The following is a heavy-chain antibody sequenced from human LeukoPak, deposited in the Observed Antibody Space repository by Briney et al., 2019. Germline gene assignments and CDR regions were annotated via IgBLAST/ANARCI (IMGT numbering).Heavy chain of an antibody. CDR2: ISWNSGSI. CDR1: GFTFDDYA. D-gene: IGHD2-8*01. V-gene: IGHV3-9*03. Sequence: GGSLRLSCAASGFTFDDYAMHWVRQAPGKGLEWVSGISWNSGSIGYADSVKGRFTISRDNAKNSLYLQMNSLRAEDMALYYCAKDDSMEGTVGAFDIWGQGTMVTVSS. J-gene: IGHJ3*02. CDR3: AKDDSMEGTVGAFDI.